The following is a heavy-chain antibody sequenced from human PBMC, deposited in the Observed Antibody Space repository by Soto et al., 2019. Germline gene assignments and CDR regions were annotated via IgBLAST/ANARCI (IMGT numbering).Heavy chain of an antibody. Sequence: KPSETLSLTCTVSGGSISSGDYYWSWIRQPPGKGLEWIGYIYYSGSTYYNPPLKSRVTISVDTSKNQFSLKLSSVTAADTAVYYCARSQGVLVVAATIPENYYYGMDVWGQGTTVTVS. J-gene: IGHJ6*02. CDR1: GGSISSGDYY. CDR2: IYYSGST. CDR3: ARSQGVLVVAATIPENYYYGMDV. V-gene: IGHV4-30-4*01. D-gene: IGHD2-15*01.